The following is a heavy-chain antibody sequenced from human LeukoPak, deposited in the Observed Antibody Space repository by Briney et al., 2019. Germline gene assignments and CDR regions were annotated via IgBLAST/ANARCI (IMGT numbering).Heavy chain of an antibody. D-gene: IGHD3-9*01. CDR1: GFTFSSYW. Sequence: GGSLRLSCAASGFTFSSYWMSWVRQAPGKGLEWVANIKQDGSGEYYVDSVKGRFTISRDNAKNSLYLQMNSLRAEDTAVYYCARESRYYDILTGYYYLFNYWGQGTLVTVSS. V-gene: IGHV3-7*01. J-gene: IGHJ4*02. CDR3: ARESRYYDILTGYYYLFNY. CDR2: IKQDGSGE.